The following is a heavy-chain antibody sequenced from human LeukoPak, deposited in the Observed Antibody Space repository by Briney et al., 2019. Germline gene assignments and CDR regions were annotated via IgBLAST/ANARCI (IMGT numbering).Heavy chain of an antibody. CDR2: IYYSGST. V-gene: IGHV4-39*07. Sequence: PSETLSLTCTVSGGSISSSSYYWGWIRQPPGKGLEWIGSIYYSGSTYYNPSLKSRVTISVDTSKNQFSLKLSSVTAADTAVYYCARVTYYGSGSYYPNWFDPWGQGTLVTVSS. CDR3: ARVTYYGSGSYYPNWFDP. J-gene: IGHJ5*02. D-gene: IGHD3-10*01. CDR1: GGSISSSSYY.